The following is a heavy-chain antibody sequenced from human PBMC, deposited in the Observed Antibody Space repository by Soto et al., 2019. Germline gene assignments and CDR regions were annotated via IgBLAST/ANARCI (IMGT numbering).Heavy chain of an antibody. CDR2: FDPEDGET. V-gene: IGHV1-24*01. D-gene: IGHD3-10*01. Sequence: ASVKVSRKVSGYTLTELSMHWVRQAPGKGLEWMGGFDPEDGETIYAQKFQGRVTMTEDTSTDTAYMELSSLRSEDTAVYYCATGSPMVRGVTFDYWGQGTLVTVSS. J-gene: IGHJ4*02. CDR1: GYTLTELS. CDR3: ATGSPMVRGVTFDY.